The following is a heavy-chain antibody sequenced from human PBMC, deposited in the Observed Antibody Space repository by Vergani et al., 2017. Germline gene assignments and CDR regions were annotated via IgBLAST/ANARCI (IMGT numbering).Heavy chain of an antibody. CDR1: GFNFQIYW. V-gene: IGHV3-7*01. J-gene: IGHJ5*01. CDR3: VTGGLATIDNWFDP. CDR2: IKQDGSED. Sequence: EVLLVESGGDLVQPGGSLRLSCEASGFNFQIYWMGWVRQTAEKGLEWVANIKQDGSEDYYVDSVKGRFTITRDNAKKFIYLQMNSLRADDTAVYYCVTGGLATIDNWFDPWGQGTRVTVSS. D-gene: IGHD5-24*01.